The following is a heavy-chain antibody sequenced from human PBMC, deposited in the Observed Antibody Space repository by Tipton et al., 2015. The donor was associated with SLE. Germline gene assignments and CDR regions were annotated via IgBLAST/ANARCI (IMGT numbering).Heavy chain of an antibody. J-gene: IGHJ3*02. V-gene: IGHV4-38-2*01. D-gene: IGHD1-26*01. CDR1: GFTFSSYA. Sequence: LRLSCAASGFTFSSYAMSWVRQPPGKGLEWIGSIYYSGSTYYNPSLKSRVTISVDTSKNQFSLKLSSVTAADTAVYYCARRTYSGSYLDAFDIWGQGTMVTVSS. CDR3: ARRTYSGSYLDAFDI. CDR2: IYYSGST.